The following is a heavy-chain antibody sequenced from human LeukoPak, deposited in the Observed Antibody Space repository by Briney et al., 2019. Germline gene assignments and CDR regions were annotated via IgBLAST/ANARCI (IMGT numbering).Heavy chain of an antibody. J-gene: IGHJ2*01. D-gene: IGHD3-10*01. CDR3: ARGGDIIGFGEPTYFDL. V-gene: IGHV3-13*01. Sequence: QPAGTLRLSCAASGFTFSSYDMHWVRQATGKGLEWVSAIGTAGDTYYPGSVKGRFTISRENAKNSLYLQMNSLRAGDTAVYHCARGGDIIGFGEPTYFDLWGRGTLVTVSS. CDR1: GFTFSSYD. CDR2: IGTAGDT.